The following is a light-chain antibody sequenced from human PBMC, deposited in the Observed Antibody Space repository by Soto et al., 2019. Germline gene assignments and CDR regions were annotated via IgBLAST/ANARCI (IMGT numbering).Light chain of an antibody. CDR3: SSYTSSSTHV. Sequence: QSVLTQPASVSGSPGQSITISCTGTSSDVGAYTFVSWYQQHPDKVPKLMIFDVSSRPSGVSDRFSGSKSGNTASLTISGLQPEDEADYYCSSYTSSSTHVFGSGTELTVL. CDR1: SSDVGAYTF. CDR2: DVS. V-gene: IGLV2-14*03. J-gene: IGLJ1*01.